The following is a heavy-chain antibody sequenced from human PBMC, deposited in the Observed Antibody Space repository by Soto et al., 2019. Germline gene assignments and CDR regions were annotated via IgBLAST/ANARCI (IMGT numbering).Heavy chain of an antibody. V-gene: IGHV1-69*01. Sequence: QVQLVQSGAEVKKPGSSVKVSCKSSGGTFSNYFISWVRQAPGQGLEWVGGIIPVFGTPNYAQRFQGRVTITADESTGTTYMELSSLRSEDTAVYYYARGPDGPMIVMVPFDYWGQGTPVTVSS. D-gene: IGHD3-22*01. CDR2: IIPVFGTP. J-gene: IGHJ4*02. CDR1: GGTFSNYF. CDR3: ARGPDGPMIVMVPFDY.